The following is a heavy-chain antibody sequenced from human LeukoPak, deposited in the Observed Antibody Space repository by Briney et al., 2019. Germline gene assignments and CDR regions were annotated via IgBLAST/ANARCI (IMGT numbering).Heavy chain of an antibody. CDR1: GFTFRNYA. J-gene: IGHJ4*02. Sequence: GGSLRLPCAASGFTFRNYAMTWVRQAPGKGLEWVSGISGGGVRTYYGDSGKGRFTISRDNSKNTLYLQMNNLRAEDTAVYYCAKDQGIDYGDQLHYWGQGTLVTVAS. D-gene: IGHD4/OR15-4a*01. CDR3: AKDQGIDYGDQLHY. CDR2: ISGGGVRT. V-gene: IGHV3-23*01.